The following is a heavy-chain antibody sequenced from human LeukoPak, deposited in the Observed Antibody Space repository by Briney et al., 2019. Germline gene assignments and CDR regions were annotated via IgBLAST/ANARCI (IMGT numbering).Heavy chain of an antibody. J-gene: IGHJ4*02. V-gene: IGHV3-48*03. D-gene: IGHD5-24*01. CDR3: ASPQYYFDY. Sequence: PGGSLRLSCAASGFTFSTYEMNWVRQALEKGLEWVSHISSSGSTTYYADSVKGRFTISRDNAKNSLYLQMNSLRAEDTAVYYCASPQYYFDYWGQGTLVTVSS. CDR1: GFTFSTYE. CDR2: ISSSGSTT.